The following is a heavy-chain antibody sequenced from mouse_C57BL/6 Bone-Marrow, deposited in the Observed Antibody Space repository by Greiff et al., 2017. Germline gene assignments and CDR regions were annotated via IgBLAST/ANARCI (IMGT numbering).Heavy chain of an antibody. V-gene: IGHV1-7*01. Sequence: QFQLQQSGAELAQPGASVQLSCKASVYTFPSSWMHCLKHRPGQGLELIFYIPPSSFYTKSNQKFKDKATLTADKSSSTAYMQLSSLTYEDSAVYYCARSVTTAYWGQGTLVTVSA. J-gene: IGHJ3*01. CDR2: IPPSSFYT. CDR1: VYTFPSSW. CDR3: ARSVTTAY. D-gene: IGHD2-2*01.